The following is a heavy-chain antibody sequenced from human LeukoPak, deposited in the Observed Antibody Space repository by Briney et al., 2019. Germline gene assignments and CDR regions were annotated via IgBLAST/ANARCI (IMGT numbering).Heavy chain of an antibody. CDR1: GFTFSSYS. Sequence: PGGSLRLSCAASGFTFSSYSMNWVRQAPGKGLEWVSYISSSSSTIYYADSVKGRFTISRDNAKNSVYLQTNSLRVEDAGFYYCGRWGVNAGLDYWGQGSLVTVSS. CDR3: GRWGVNAGLDY. CDR2: ISSSSSTI. J-gene: IGHJ4*02. D-gene: IGHD3-10*01. V-gene: IGHV3-48*04.